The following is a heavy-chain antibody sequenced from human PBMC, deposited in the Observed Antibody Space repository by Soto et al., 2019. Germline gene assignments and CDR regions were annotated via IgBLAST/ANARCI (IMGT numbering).Heavy chain of an antibody. CDR2: ISYNGIDS. D-gene: IGHD5-12*01. CDR3: VSGEGQNGHDTRFDY. CDR1: GFTFRNHG. J-gene: IGHJ4*02. Sequence: QMHLVESGGGVVQPGMSLRLSCAVSGFTFRNHGIHWVRQAPGKGLEWVADISYNGIDSWYADSVKGRFTVTRDNFGDTAYLQMNGLKPADTAVYYCVSGEGQNGHDTRFDYWGQGTLVTVSS. V-gene: IGHV3-30*03.